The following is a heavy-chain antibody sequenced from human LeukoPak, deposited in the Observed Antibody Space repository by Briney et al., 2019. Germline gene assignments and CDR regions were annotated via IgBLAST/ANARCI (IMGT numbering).Heavy chain of an antibody. CDR1: GFTFSSYT. CDR3: VKRTMAGVLERRTYYFDY. D-gene: IGHD2-2*01. J-gene: IGHJ4*02. Sequence: NPGGSLRLSCAASGFTFSSYTMNWVRQAPGKGLEWVSFISTSSSYIYYADSVKGRFTISRDNSKSTLFLQMNSLRAEDTALYYCVKRTMAGVLERRTYYFDYWGQGSLVTVSP. V-gene: IGHV3-21*04. CDR2: ISTSSSYI.